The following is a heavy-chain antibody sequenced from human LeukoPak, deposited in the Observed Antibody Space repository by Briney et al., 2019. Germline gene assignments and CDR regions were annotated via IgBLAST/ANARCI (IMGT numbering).Heavy chain of an antibody. D-gene: IGHD4-11*01. CDR1: GFTFTRFA. CDR2: ISNNGDRT. CDR3: ARMDDYTNYYFDY. V-gene: IGHV3-64*01. Sequence: GGSLRLSCAASGFTFTRFAIYWVRQAPGKGLEFVSAISNNGDRTYYARSVKGRFTISRDNAKNTVDLQMGSLRPEDMGVYYCARMDDYTNYYFDYWGQGTMVTVSS. J-gene: IGHJ4*02.